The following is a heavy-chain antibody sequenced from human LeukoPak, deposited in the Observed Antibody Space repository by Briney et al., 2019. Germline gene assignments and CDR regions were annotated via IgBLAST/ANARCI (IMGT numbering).Heavy chain of an antibody. CDR2: IKSKTDGGTT. V-gene: IGHV3-15*01. J-gene: IGHJ6*04. D-gene: IGHD2-2*01. CDR3: TTDPYADHPLMDV. Sequence: GGSLRLSCAASGFTFSDYAMNWVRQPPGKGLEWVGRIKSKTDGGTTDYAAPVKGRFTISRDDSKNTLYLQMNSLKTEDTAVYYCTTDPYADHPLMDVWGKGTTVTVSS. CDR1: GFTFSDYA.